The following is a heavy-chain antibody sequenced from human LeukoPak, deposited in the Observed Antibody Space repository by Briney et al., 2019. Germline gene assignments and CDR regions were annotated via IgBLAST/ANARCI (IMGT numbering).Heavy chain of an antibody. J-gene: IGHJ4*02. CDR1: GYTFTSYD. V-gene: IGHV1-8*01. D-gene: IGHD2-15*01. CDR2: VNPNSGHT. Sequence: ASVKVSCKASGYTFTSYDIKWVRQATGQGVEWMGWVNPNSGHTGYAQKFQGRVIMTSNTSISTAYMDLSSLRSEDTAVYYCARGAPGSYCSGGSCPYFDYWGQGTLVSVSS. CDR3: ARGAPGSYCSGGSCPYFDY.